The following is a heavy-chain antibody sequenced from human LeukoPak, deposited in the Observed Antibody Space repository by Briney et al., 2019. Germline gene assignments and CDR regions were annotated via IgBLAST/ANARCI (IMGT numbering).Heavy chain of an antibody. CDR1: GYTFTSYY. Sequence: ASVKVSCKASGYTFTSYYMHWVRQAPGQGLEWMGIINPSGDSTSYAQKFQGRVTMTRDTSTSTVYMELSSLRSEDTAVYYCAREGLTMVRGVIITNYFDYWGQGTLVTVSS. J-gene: IGHJ4*02. CDR3: AREGLTMVRGVIITNYFDY. V-gene: IGHV1-46*01. CDR2: INPSGDST. D-gene: IGHD3-10*01.